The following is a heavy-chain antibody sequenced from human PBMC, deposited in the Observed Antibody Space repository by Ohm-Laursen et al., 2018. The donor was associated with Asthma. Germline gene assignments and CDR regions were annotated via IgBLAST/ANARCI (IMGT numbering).Heavy chain of an antibody. CDR1: GYTFSRYS. CDR2: ISTASTFI. D-gene: IGHD5-18*01. V-gene: IGHV3-21*01. Sequence: GSLRLSCTASGYTFSRYSIHWVRQVPGKGLEWVASISTASTFIYYADSVRGRFTISRDNSKSTLFLQMSSLRPEDTAVYYCARGLGGIHRWLSYQIDKWGLGTQVTVSS. J-gene: IGHJ4*02. CDR3: ARGLGGIHRWLSYQIDK.